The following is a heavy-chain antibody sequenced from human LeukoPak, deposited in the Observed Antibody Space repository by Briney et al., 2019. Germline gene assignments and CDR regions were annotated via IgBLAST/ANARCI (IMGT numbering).Heavy chain of an antibody. CDR2: ISYDGSNK. CDR3: ARERTPYSSGWYGNYYMDV. V-gene: IGHV3-30*04. Sequence: GGSLRLSCAASGFTFSSYAMHWVRQAPGKGLEWVAVISYDGSNKYYADSVKGRFTISRDNSKNTLYLQMNSLRAEDTAVYYCARERTPYSSGWYGNYYMDVWGKGTTVTISS. J-gene: IGHJ6*03. D-gene: IGHD6-19*01. CDR1: GFTFSSYA.